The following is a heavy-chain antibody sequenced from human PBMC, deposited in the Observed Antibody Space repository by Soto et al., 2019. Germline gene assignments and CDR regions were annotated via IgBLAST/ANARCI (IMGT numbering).Heavy chain of an antibody. V-gene: IGHV3-30*18. CDR1: GFTLSSYG. Sequence: GGSLRLSWAASGFTLSSYGMHWVRLAPGKGLGWVAVISYDGSNKYYADSVKGRFTISRENSKNTLYLQMNSLRAEDTAVYYCAKDDDIVATIMTWFDPWGEGTLVTVSS. J-gene: IGHJ5*02. CDR2: ISYDGSNK. CDR3: AKDDDIVATIMTWFDP. D-gene: IGHD5-12*01.